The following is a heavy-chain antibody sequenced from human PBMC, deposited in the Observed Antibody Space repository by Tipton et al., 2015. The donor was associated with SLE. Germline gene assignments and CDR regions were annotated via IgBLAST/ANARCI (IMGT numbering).Heavy chain of an antibody. V-gene: IGHV1-2*02. CDR3: ASDSGDALSFFYYGMDA. D-gene: IGHD4-17*01. J-gene: IGHJ6*02. Sequence: QLVQSGAEVKKPGASVKVSCKASGYTFTGYYMDWVRRAPGQGLEWLGRINPHSGDTKYAQKFQGRVTMTTDTSIRTAYMELRSLRSAATAVYYCASDSGDALSFFYYGMDAWGQGTPVTVSS. CDR2: INPHSGDT. CDR1: GYTFTGYY.